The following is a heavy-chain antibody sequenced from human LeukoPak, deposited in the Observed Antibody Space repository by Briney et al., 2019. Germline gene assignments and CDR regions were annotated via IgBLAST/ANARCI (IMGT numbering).Heavy chain of an antibody. V-gene: IGHV4-4*07. CDR3: ARDLGYCSGDSCYHYFDY. D-gene: IGHD2-15*01. CDR1: GGSISSYY. J-gene: IGHJ4*02. Sequence: SETLSLTCTVSGGSISSYYWSWIRQPAGKGLEWIGRIYTSGSTNYNPSLKSRVTMSVDTSKNQFSLKLISVTAADTAVYYCARDLGYCSGDSCYHYFDYWGQGTLVTASS. CDR2: IYTSGST.